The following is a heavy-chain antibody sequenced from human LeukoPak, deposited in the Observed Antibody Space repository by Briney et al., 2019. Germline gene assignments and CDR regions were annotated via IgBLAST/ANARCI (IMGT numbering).Heavy chain of an antibody. CDR3: ARVGYCSSTSCYTGGDDY. CDR1: GGSISSYY. Sequence: PSETLSLTCTVSGGSISSYYWSWIRQPPGKGLEWIGYIYYSGSTNYNPSLKSRVTISVDTSKNQFSLKLSSVTAADTAVYYCARVGYCSSTSCYTGGDDYWGQGTLVTVSS. D-gene: IGHD2-2*02. CDR2: IYYSGST. J-gene: IGHJ4*02. V-gene: IGHV4-59*01.